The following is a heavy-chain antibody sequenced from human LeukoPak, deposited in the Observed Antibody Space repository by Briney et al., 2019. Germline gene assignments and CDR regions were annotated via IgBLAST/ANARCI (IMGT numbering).Heavy chain of an antibody. J-gene: IGHJ4*02. Sequence: GASVKVSCKASGYTFTSYAMNGVRQAPGQGLEWMGWINTNTGNPTYAQSFTGRFVFSLDTSVSTAYLQISSLKAEDTAVYYCARASGGTGYSYGTGHFAFDYWGQGTLVTVSS. CDR1: GYTFTSYA. D-gene: IGHD5-18*01. CDR2: INTNTGNP. CDR3: ARASGGTGYSYGTGHFAFDY. V-gene: IGHV7-4-1*02.